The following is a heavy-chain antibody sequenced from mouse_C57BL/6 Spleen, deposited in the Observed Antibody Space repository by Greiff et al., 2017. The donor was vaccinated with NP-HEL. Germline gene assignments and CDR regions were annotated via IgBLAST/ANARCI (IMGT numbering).Heavy chain of an antibody. V-gene: IGHV1-7*01. CDR1: GYTFTSYW. Sequence: VQLVESGAELAKPGASVKLSCKASGYTFTSYWMHWVKQRPGQGLEWIGYINPSSGYTKYNQKFKDKATLTADKSSSTAYMQLSSLTYDDSAVYYCARWLLHDAMDYWGQGTSVTVSS. J-gene: IGHJ4*01. CDR3: ARWLLHDAMDY. D-gene: IGHD2-3*01. CDR2: INPSSGYT.